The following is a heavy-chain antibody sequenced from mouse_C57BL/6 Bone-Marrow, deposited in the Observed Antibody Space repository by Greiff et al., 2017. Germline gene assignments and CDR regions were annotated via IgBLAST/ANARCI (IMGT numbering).Heavy chain of an antibody. CDR2: INPYNGGT. Sequence: EVQLQQSGPVLVKPGASVKMSCKASGYTFTDYYMNWVKQSHGKSLEWIGVINPYNGGTSYNQKFKGKATLTVDKSSSTAYMELNSLTSEDSAVYYCAREADYPYAMDYWGQGTSVTVS. J-gene: IGHJ4*01. CDR1: GYTFTDYY. V-gene: IGHV1-19*01. D-gene: IGHD2-4*01. CDR3: AREADYPYAMDY.